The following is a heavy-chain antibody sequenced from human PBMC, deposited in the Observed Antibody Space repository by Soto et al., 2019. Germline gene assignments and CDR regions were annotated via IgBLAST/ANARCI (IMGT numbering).Heavy chain of an antibody. Sequence: EVQLAESGGDLVQPGGSLRLSCVGSGFTFSYYEMNWVRQAPGKGLERVAFISHTDRLTHYPDSVKGRFTISRDNAKNSLYLHMTSLRVEDTAVYYCARDTRRASADLWGQGTLVTVSS. D-gene: IGHD6-13*01. CDR1: GFTFSYYE. J-gene: IGHJ5*02. V-gene: IGHV3-48*03. CDR3: ARDTRRASADL. CDR2: ISHTDRLT.